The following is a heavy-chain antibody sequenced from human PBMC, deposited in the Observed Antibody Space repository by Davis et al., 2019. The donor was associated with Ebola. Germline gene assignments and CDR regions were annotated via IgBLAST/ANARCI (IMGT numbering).Heavy chain of an antibody. Sequence: PGGSLRLSCAASGFTFSSYGMHWVRQAPGKGLEWVAVIWYDGSNKYYADSVKGRFTISRDNSKNTLYLQMNSLRAEDTAVYYCAKSPLAVAGTGGFDYWGQGTLVTVSS. CDR1: GFTFSSYG. CDR3: AKSPLAVAGTGGFDY. V-gene: IGHV3-33*06. CDR2: IWYDGSNK. D-gene: IGHD6-19*01. J-gene: IGHJ4*02.